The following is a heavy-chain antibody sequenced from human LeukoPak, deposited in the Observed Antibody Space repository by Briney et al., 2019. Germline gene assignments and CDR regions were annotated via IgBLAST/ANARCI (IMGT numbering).Heavy chain of an antibody. CDR3: AKGGYYDYVWGSENY. D-gene: IGHD3-16*01. Sequence: GGSLRLSCAASGFTFGDYAIHWVRQAPGKGLEWVSHISWNSGVIDYADSVKGRFTIYRKNAKNSLYLQMNSLRAEDTAVYYCAKGGYYDYVWGSENYWGQGTLVTVSS. CDR2: ISWNSGVI. V-gene: IGHV3-9*01. CDR1: GFTFGDYA. J-gene: IGHJ4*02.